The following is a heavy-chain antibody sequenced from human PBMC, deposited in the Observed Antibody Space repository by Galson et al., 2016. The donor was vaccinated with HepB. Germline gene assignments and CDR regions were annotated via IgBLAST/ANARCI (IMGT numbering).Heavy chain of an antibody. CDR3: ARAGLLTKASFDC. J-gene: IGHJ4*02. CDR2: VYRGKT. Sequence: SETLSLTCTVSDGSIRSSSFSWGWIRQPPGKGLEWIGTVYRGKTYYNPSLEGRVTISAGMTTDLLSLKLTCLTAADTAVYYCARAGLLTKASFDCWGQGTLVAVSS. D-gene: IGHD4-11*01. CDR1: DGSIRSSSFS. V-gene: IGHV4-39*01.